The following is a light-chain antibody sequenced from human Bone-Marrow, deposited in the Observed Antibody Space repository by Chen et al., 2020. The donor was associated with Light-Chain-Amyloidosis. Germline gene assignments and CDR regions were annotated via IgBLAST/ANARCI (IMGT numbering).Light chain of an antibody. CDR2: DDS. V-gene: IGLV3-21*02. CDR1: NIGSTS. Sequence: SHLPPQPSSVSVAPGQADKLACGGNNIGSTSVHWYQQTPGQAPLLVVYDDSDRPSGIPERLSGSNSGNTATLTISRVEAGDEADYYCQVWDRSSDRPVFGGGTKLTVL. J-gene: IGLJ3*02. CDR3: QVWDRSSDRPV.